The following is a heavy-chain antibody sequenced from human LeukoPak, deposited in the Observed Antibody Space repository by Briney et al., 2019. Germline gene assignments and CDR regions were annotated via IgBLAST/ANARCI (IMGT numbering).Heavy chain of an antibody. J-gene: IGHJ3*02. CDR1: GFTVSSNY. CDR2: IYSGGST. Sequence: GGSLRLSCAASGFTVSSNYMSWVRQAPGKELEWVSVIYSGGSTYYADSVKGRFTISRDNSKNTLYLQMNSLRAEDTAVYYCARVRDGYNDDAFDIWGQGTMVTVSS. CDR3: ARVRDGYNDDAFDI. D-gene: IGHD5-24*01. V-gene: IGHV3-66*01.